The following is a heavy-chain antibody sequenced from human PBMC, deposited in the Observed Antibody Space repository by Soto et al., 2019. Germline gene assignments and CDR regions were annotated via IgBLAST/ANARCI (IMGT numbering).Heavy chain of an antibody. V-gene: IGHV4-30-2*01. CDR1: GGSISSGGYS. Sequence: QLQLQESGSGLVKPSQTLSLTCAVSGGSISSGGYSWSWIRQPPGKGLEWIGYIYHSGSTYYNPSLKGRVTISVDRSRNQFSLKLSSVTAADTAVYYCAREVVTAPYFDYWGQGTLVTVSS. J-gene: IGHJ4*02. D-gene: IGHD2-21*02. CDR2: IYHSGST. CDR3: AREVVTAPYFDY.